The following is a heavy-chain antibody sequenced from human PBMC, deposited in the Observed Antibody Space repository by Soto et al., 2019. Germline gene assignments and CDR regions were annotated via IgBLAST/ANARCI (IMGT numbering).Heavy chain of an antibody. Sequence: SVKVSCKASGYSFTSNAITWVRQAPGQGLEWMGWISTYSGDANYAQKFQGRVTMTTDTSTNTAYMELRSLRSDDTAVYYCARAPRGGIQLWSRGHNWFDPWGQGTLVTVSS. V-gene: IGHV1-18*04. CDR3: ARAPRGGIQLWSRGHNWFDP. CDR1: GYSFTSNA. D-gene: IGHD5-18*01. CDR2: ISTYSGDA. J-gene: IGHJ5*02.